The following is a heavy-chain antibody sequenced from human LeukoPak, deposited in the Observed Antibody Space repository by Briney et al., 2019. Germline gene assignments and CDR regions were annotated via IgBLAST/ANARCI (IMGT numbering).Heavy chain of an antibody. V-gene: IGHV4-38-2*02. CDR2: IYHSGST. J-gene: IGHJ3*02. D-gene: IGHD6-13*01. CDR1: GYSISSGYY. CDR3: ARVRVIAAAEKDAFDI. Sequence: SETLSLTCTVSGYSISSGYYWGWIRQPPGKGLEWIGSIYHSGSTYYNPSLKSRVTISVDKSKNHFSLKLRSVTAADTAVYYCARVRVIAAAEKDAFDIWGQGTMVTVSS.